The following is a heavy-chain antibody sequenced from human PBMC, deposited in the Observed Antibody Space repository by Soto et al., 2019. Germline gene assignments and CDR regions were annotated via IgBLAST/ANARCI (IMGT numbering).Heavy chain of an antibody. CDR3: ARAHYGDYGYVMDV. V-gene: IGHV4-39*01. Sequence: SETLSLTCAVSGGSISSSSYYWGWIRQPPGKGLEWIGSIYYSGSTYYNPSLKSRVTISVDTSKNQFSLKLSSVTAADTAVYYCARAHYGDYGYVMDVCGKGTTVTVSS. D-gene: IGHD4-17*01. CDR1: GGSISSSSYY. CDR2: IYYSGST. J-gene: IGHJ6*04.